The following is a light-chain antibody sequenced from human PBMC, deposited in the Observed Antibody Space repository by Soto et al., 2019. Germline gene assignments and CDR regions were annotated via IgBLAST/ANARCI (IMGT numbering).Light chain of an antibody. CDR1: ASNFGSNS. Sequence: QSVLTQSPSASGTPGQRVTISCSGSASNFGSNSVNWYQQLPGTAPKVVIYGNNQRPSGVPDRFSGSKSGTSASLAISGLRSDDEADYYCAAWDDSVKGVLFGGGTKLTVL. J-gene: IGLJ2*01. CDR2: GNN. CDR3: AAWDDSVKGVL. V-gene: IGLV1-44*01.